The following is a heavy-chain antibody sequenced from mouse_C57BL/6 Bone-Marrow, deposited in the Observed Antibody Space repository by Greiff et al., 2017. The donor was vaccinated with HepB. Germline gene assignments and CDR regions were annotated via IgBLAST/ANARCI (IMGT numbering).Heavy chain of an antibody. CDR2: ISSGSSTI. V-gene: IGHV5-17*01. J-gene: IGHJ2*01. Sequence: DVKLVESGGGLVKPGGSLKLSCAASGFTFSDYGMHWVRQAPEKGLEWVAYISSGSSTIYYADTVKGRFTISRDNAKNTLFLQMTSLRSEDTAMYYCARQGDGYFVFDYWGQGTTLTVSS. CDR1: GFTFSDYG. CDR3: ARQGDGYFVFDY. D-gene: IGHD2-3*01.